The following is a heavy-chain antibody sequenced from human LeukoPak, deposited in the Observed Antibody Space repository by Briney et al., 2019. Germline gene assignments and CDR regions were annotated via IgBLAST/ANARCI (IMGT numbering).Heavy chain of an antibody. V-gene: IGHV3-74*01. CDR3: ARVVRGVIITEPYYFDY. CDR1: GFTFSSYW. D-gene: IGHD3-10*02. CDR2: INSDGSST. J-gene: IGHJ4*02. Sequence: GGSLRLSCAASGFTFSSYWMHWVRQAPGKGLVWVSRINSDGSSTSYADSVKSRFTISRDNAKNTLYLQMNSLRAEDTAVYYCARVVRGVIITEPYYFDYWGQGTLVTVSS.